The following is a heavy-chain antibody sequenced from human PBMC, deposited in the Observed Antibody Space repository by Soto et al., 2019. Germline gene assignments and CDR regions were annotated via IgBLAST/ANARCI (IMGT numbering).Heavy chain of an antibody. V-gene: IGHV1-8*02. D-gene: IGHD4-4*01. CDR2: MNSFSGGS. Sequence: QVQLVQSGAEVKRPGASVKVSCTTSGYKFADYNMNWVRQATGRGLEWLGYMNSFSGGSDFAPKFQDRLTLTKNTSISTAYLELTNLRDDDTAVYYCARDSAFQRTGNSDFWGQGTPVTVSS. J-gene: IGHJ4*02. CDR1: GYKFADYN. CDR3: ARDSAFQRTGNSDF.